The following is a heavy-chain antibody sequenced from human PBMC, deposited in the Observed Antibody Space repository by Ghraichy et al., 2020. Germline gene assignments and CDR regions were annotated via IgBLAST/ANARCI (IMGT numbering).Heavy chain of an antibody. D-gene: IGHD3-10*01. CDR2: ISGSGGTT. V-gene: IGHV3-23*01. Sequence: GGSLRLSCAASGFTFSTYVMSWVRQAPGKGLESVSTISGSGGTTYYADSVKGRFTVSRDNSKNTLFLQMHSLGAEDTAVYYCALHGSGTSPPSDFNAFDIWGQGTMVTVSS. CDR1: GFTFSTYV. CDR3: ALHGSGTSPPSDFNAFDI. J-gene: IGHJ3*02.